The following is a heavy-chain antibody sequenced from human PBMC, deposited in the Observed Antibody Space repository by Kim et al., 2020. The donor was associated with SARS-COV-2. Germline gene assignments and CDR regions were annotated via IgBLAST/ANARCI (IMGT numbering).Heavy chain of an antibody. CDR2: IVVGSGNT. J-gene: IGHJ6*02. D-gene: IGHD3-16*02. CDR3: AAGGYAQYDYVWGSYRLNYYGMDV. CDR1: GFTFTSSA. V-gene: IGHV1-58*02. Sequence: SVKVSCKASGFTFTSSAMQWVRQARGQRLEWIGWIVVGSGNTNYAQKFQERVTITRDMSTSTAYMELSSLRSEDTAVYYCAAGGYAQYDYVWGSYRLNYYGMDVWGQGTTVTVSS.